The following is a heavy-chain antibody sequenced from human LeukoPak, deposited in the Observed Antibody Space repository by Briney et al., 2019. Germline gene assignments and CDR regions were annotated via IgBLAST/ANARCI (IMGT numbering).Heavy chain of an antibody. J-gene: IGHJ1*01. CDR2: INHSGST. Sequence: SETLSLTCAVYGGSFSGYYWSWIRQPPGKGLEWIGEINHSGSTNDNPSLKSRVTISVDTSKNQFSLKLSSVTAADTAVYYCARGSQSGAGIYVWGQGTLVTVSS. CDR3: ARGSQSGAGIYV. V-gene: IGHV4-34*01. D-gene: IGHD6-19*01. CDR1: GGSFSGYY.